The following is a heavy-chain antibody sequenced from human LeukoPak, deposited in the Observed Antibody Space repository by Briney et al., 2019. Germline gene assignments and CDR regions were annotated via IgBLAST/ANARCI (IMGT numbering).Heavy chain of an antibody. J-gene: IGHJ4*02. CDR1: GGSISSYY. CDR2: IYYSGST. CDR3: ARVDGSVDY. V-gene: IGHV4-59*01. Sequence: PSETLSLTCTVSGGSISSYYWSWIRQPPGKGLEWIGYIYYSGSTNYNPSLKSRVTISVDTSKNQFSLKLSSVTAADTAVYYCARVDGSVDYWGQGTLDTVSS. D-gene: IGHD5-24*01.